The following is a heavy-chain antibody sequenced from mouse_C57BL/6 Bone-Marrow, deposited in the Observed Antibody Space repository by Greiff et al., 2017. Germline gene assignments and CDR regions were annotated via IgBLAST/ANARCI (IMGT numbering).Heavy chain of an antibody. D-gene: IGHD1-1*01. CDR1: GYTFTDYY. V-gene: IGHV1-76*01. CDR2: IYPGSGNT. CDR3: ARRAYYYGSSYVGWFAY. J-gene: IGHJ3*01. Sequence: QVQLKQSGAELVRPGASVKLSCKASGYTFTDYYINWVKQRPGQGLEWIARIYPGSGNTYYNEKFKGKATLTAEKSSSTAYMQLSSLTSEDSAVYFCARRAYYYGSSYVGWFAYWGKGTLVTVSA.